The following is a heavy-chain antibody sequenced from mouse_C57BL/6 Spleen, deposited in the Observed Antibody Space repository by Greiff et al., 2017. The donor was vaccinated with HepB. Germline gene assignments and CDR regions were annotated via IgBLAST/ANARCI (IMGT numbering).Heavy chain of an antibody. Sequence: EVMLVESGGGLVKPGGSLKLSCAASGFTFSSYAMSWVRQTPEKRLEWVATISDGGSYTYYPDNVKVRFTISRDNAKNNLYLQMSHLKSEDTARYYCARGVTTRAWFAYWGQGTLVTVSA. V-gene: IGHV5-4*03. D-gene: IGHD2-2*01. CDR1: GFTFSSYA. J-gene: IGHJ3*01. CDR2: ISDGGSYT. CDR3: ARGVTTRAWFAY.